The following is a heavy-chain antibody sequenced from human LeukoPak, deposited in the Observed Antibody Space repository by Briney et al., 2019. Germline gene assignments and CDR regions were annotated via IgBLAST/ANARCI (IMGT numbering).Heavy chain of an antibody. V-gene: IGHV3-15*07. Sequence: PGGSLRLSCVASGFTFSNAWMNWVRQAPGKGLEWVCRIKSKTDGGTADYAAPVKGRFTISRDDSKNTLYLQMNSLKTEDTAVYYCTTPGIDYSYCWGQGTLVTVSS. CDR3: TTPGIDYSYC. CDR2: IKSKTDGGTA. J-gene: IGHJ4*02. CDR1: GFTFSNAW. D-gene: IGHD3-10*01.